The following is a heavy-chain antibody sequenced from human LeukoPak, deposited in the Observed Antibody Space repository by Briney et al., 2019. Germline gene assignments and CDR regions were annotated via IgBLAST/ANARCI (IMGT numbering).Heavy chain of an antibody. J-gene: IGHJ4*02. D-gene: IGHD3-3*01. CDR3: ARVGDDFWSGYPFDY. CDR2: ISGYNGNT. Sequence: ASVKVSCKASGYTFTSYGISWVRQAPGQGLEWMGWISGYNGNTNYAQKLQGRVTMATDTSTSTAYMELRSLRSDDTAVYYCARVGDDFWSGYPFDYWGQGTLVTVSS. CDR1: GYTFTSYG. V-gene: IGHV1-18*01.